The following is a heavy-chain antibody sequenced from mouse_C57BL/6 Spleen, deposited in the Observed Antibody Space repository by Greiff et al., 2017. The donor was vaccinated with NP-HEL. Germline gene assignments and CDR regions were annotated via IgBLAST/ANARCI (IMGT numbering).Heavy chain of an antibody. CDR1: GFTFSDYG. V-gene: IGHV5-17*01. D-gene: IGHD1-1*01. CDR3: ASAKLITTAFDY. J-gene: IGHJ2*01. Sequence: DVHLVESGGGLVKPGGSLKLSCAASGFTFSDYGMHWVRQAPEKGLEWVAYISSGSSTIYYADTVKGRFTISRDNAKNTLFLQMTSLRSEDTAMYYCASAKLITTAFDYWGQGTTLTVSS. CDR2: ISSGSSTI.